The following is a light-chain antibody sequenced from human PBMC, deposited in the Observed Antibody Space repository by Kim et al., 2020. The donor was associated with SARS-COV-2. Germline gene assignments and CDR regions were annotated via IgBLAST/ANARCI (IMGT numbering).Light chain of an antibody. CDR3: QTWDSSTAV. V-gene: IGLV3-1*01. CDR2: EDD. Sequence: SVSPGQTATIPCSGDELGTKYAFWYQKKPGQSPVLVIYEDDKRPSGIPERFSGSNSGTTATLIISGTQAMDEADYFCQTWDSSTAVFGAGTQLTVL. CDR1: ELGTKY. J-gene: IGLJ2*01.